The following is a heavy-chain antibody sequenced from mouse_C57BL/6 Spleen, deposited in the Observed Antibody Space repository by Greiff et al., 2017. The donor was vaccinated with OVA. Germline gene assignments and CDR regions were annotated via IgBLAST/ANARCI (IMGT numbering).Heavy chain of an antibody. Sequence: QVQLQQPGAELVKPGASVKLSCKASGYTFTSYWMQWVKQRPGQGLEWIGEIDPSDSYTNYNQKFKGTATLTVDTSSSTAYMQLSSLTSEASAVYYCARRRLLLYWYFDVWGTGTTVTVSS. CDR3: ARRRLLLYWYFDV. D-gene: IGHD2-3*01. V-gene: IGHV1-50*01. CDR1: GYTFTSYW. J-gene: IGHJ1*03. CDR2: IDPSDSYT.